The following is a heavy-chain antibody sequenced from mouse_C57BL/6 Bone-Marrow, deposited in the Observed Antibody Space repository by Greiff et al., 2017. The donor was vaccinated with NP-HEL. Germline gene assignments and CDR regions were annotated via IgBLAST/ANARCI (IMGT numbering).Heavy chain of an antibody. J-gene: IGHJ4*01. Sequence: EVMLVESEGGLVQPGSSMKLSCTASGFTFSDYYMAWVRQVPEKGLEWVANINYDGSSTYYLDSLKSRFIISSDNAKHIQYLQMSSLKSKDTATYYCDREWGLRRHTYSLDYGGRGTSVTVSA. V-gene: IGHV5-16*01. D-gene: IGHD2-4*01. CDR3: DREWGLRRHTYSLDY. CDR2: INYDGSST. CDR1: GFTFSDYY.